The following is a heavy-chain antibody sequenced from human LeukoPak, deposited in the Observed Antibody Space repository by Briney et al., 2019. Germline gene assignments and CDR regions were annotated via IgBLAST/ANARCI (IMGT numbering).Heavy chain of an antibody. V-gene: IGHV1-2*02. CDR1: GYTFTRHY. CDR2: INPNSGGT. D-gene: IGHD3-3*01. Sequence: RASVKVSCKASGYTFTRHYMNWVRQAPGQGLEWMGWINPNSGGTDYAQKFQGRVTMTRDTSISTGYMELSRLRSDDTAVYYCALEPIALSIWGQGTMVTVSS. J-gene: IGHJ3*01. CDR3: ALEPIALSI.